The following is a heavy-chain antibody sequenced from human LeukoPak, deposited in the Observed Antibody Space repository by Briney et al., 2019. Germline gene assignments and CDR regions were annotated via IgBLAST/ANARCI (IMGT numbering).Heavy chain of an antibody. D-gene: IGHD3-22*01. J-gene: IGHJ3*02. CDR1: GFTFDDYA. CDR2: ISGDGGST. V-gene: IGHV3-43*02. CDR3: AKDMESEYYDSSGHWAFDI. Sequence: GVSLRLSSAASGFTFDDYAMHWVRHAPGKGLEWDSLISGDGGSTYYADSVKGRFTISRDNSKNSLYLQMNSLRTEDTALYYCAKDMESEYYDSSGHWAFDIWGQGTMVTVSS.